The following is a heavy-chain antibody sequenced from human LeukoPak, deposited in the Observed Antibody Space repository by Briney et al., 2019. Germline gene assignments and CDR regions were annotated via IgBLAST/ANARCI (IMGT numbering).Heavy chain of an antibody. D-gene: IGHD4-17*01. Sequence: ASVKVSCKASGYTFTSYDINWVRQATGQGLEWMGWMNPNSGNTGYAQKFQGRVTITRNTSISTAYMELSSLRSEDTVVEYCASPIAVTTAFDYWGQGTLVTVSS. V-gene: IGHV1-8*03. J-gene: IGHJ4*02. CDR3: ASPIAVTTAFDY. CDR2: MNPNSGNT. CDR1: GYTFTSYD.